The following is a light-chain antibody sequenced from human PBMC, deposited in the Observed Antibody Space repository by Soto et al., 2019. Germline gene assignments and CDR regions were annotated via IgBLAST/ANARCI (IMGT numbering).Light chain of an antibody. V-gene: IGKV3-15*01. CDR1: QSVSSN. Sequence: EIVVTHSPATLSVSPGERVTLSCRASQSVSSNLAWYQQKPGQAPRLLIYGASTRATGIPARFSGSGSGTEFTLTISSLQSEDFAVYSCLQYGNWPFTFGPGTKVDIK. J-gene: IGKJ3*01. CDR2: GAS. CDR3: LQYGNWPFT.